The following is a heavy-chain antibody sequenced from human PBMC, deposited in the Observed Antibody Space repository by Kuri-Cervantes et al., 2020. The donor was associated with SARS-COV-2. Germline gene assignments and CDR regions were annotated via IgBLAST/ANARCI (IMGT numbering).Heavy chain of an antibody. CDR2: ICGSGGSK. CDR3: AKGMGRNTMVRGKNPDALDF. Sequence: GESLKIPRAAPGFTFSSYAMSWVRQAPGKGLEWVSAICGSGGSKYYADSVKGQFTISRDNSKNTLYLQMNSLRAEDTAVYFRAKGMGRNTMVRGKNPDALDFWGQGTMVTVSS. V-gene: IGHV3-23*01. D-gene: IGHD3-10*01. CDR1: GFTFSSYA. J-gene: IGHJ3*01.